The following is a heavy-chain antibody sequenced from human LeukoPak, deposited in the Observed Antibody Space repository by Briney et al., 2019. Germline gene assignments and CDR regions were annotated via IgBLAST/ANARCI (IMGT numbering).Heavy chain of an antibody. D-gene: IGHD2-2*01. CDR2: IIPIFGTA. CDR1: GYTFTSYG. Sequence: ASVKVSCKASGYTFTSYGISWVRQAPGQGLEWMGGIIPIFGTANYAQKFQGRVTITADESTSTAYMELSSLRSEDTAVYYCAREGYCSSTSCPLGYWGQGTLVTVSS. J-gene: IGHJ4*02. V-gene: IGHV1-69*13. CDR3: AREGYCSSTSCPLGY.